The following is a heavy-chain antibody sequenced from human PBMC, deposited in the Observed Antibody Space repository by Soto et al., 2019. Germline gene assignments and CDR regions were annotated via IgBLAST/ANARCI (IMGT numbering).Heavy chain of an antibody. J-gene: IGHJ4*02. V-gene: IGHV4-59*01. CDR2: IYYSGST. CDR1: GGSISSYY. Sequence: SETLSLTCTVSGGSISSYYWSWIRQPPGKGLEWIRYIYYSGSTNYNPSLKSRVTISVDTSKNQFSLKLSSVTAADTAVYYCARHLRFLEWLSLGYWGQGTLVTVSS. CDR3: ARHLRFLEWLSLGY. D-gene: IGHD3-3*01.